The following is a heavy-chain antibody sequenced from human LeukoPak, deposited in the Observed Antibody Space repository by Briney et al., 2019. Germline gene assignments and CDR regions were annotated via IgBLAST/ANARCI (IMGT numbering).Heavy chain of an antibody. D-gene: IGHD3-16*01. CDR1: GYTFTSYY. V-gene: IGHV1-46*01. CDR2: INPSGGST. Sequence: ASVKVSCKASGYTFTSYYMHWVRQAPGQGFEWMGIINPSGGSTSYAQKFQGRVTMTRDTSTSTVYMELSSLRSEDTAVYYCARERGTWYYFDYWGQGTLVTVSS. CDR3: ARERGTWYYFDY. J-gene: IGHJ4*02.